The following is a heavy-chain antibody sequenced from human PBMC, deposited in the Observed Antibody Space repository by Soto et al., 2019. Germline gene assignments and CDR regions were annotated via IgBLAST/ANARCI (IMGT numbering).Heavy chain of an antibody. CDR1: GYTFTSYY. D-gene: IGHD6-19*01. Sequence: GASVKVSCKASGYTFTSYYMHWVRQAPGQGLEWMGIINPSGGSTSYAQKFQGRVTMTRDTSTSTVYMELSSLRSEDTAVYYCARDEIAVAGNGPAAFDIWGQGTMVTVSS. V-gene: IGHV1-46*01. J-gene: IGHJ3*02. CDR3: ARDEIAVAGNGPAAFDI. CDR2: INPSGGST.